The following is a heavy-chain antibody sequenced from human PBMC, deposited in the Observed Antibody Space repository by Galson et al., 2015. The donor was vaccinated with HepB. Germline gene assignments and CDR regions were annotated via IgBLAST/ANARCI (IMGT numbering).Heavy chain of an antibody. CDR2: ISSDGRTT. Sequence: SLRLSCAASRFSLTNFWMHWVRQAPGKGLEWVSRISSDGRTTNYADAVKGRFTISRDNAKNTLYLQLNGLRVDDTAVYYCTRVKEGLAGSFDYWGQGTLVTVSS. J-gene: IGHJ4*02. D-gene: IGHD3-3*02. CDR3: TRVKEGLAGSFDY. CDR1: RFSLTNFW. V-gene: IGHV3-74*01.